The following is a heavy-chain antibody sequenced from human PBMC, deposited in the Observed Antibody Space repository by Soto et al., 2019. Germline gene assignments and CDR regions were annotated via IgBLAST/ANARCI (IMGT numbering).Heavy chain of an antibody. D-gene: IGHD3-10*01. CDR2: IYHSGST. CDR1: GGSISSGGYS. J-gene: IGHJ5*02. V-gene: IGHV4-30-2*01. CDR3: ARVPGP. Sequence: PSETLSLTCAVSGGSISSGGYSWSWIRQPPGKGLEWIGYIYHSGSTYYNSSLKSRVTISVDRSKNQFSLKLSSVTAADTAVYCARVPGPWGQGTLVTVSS.